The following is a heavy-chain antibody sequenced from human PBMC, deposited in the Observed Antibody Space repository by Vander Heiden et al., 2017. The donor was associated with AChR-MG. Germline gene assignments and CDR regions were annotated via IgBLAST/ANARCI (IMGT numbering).Heavy chain of an antibody. V-gene: IGHV4-34*01. Sequence: QVQLQQWGAGLLKPSETLSLTCAVYGGSFSGYYWSWIRQPPGKGLEWIGEINHSGSTNYNPSLKSRVTISVDTSKNQFSLKLSSVTAADTAVYYCARARRYTYSVIGFDPWCQGSLVTVSS. CDR3: ARARRYTYSVIGFDP. J-gene: IGHJ5*02. CDR1: GGSFSGYY. CDR2: INHSGST. D-gene: IGHD2-21*01.